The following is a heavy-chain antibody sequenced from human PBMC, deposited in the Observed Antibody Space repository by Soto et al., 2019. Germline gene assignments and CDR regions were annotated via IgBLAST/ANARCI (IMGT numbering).Heavy chain of an antibody. CDR3: ARAPAQSHYYDSSGYYSGYFDY. J-gene: IGHJ4*02. Sequence: SETLSLTCTVSGGSISSGGYYWSWIRQHPGKGLEWIGYIYYSGSTYYNPSLKSRVTISVDTSKNQFSLKLSSVTAADTAVYYCARAPAQSHYYDSSGYYSGYFDYWGQGTLVTVSS. CDR2: IYYSGST. V-gene: IGHV4-31*03. D-gene: IGHD3-22*01. CDR1: GGSISSGGYY.